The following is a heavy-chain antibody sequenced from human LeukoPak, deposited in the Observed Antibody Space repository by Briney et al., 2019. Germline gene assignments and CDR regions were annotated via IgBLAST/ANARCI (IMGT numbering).Heavy chain of an antibody. J-gene: IGHJ4*02. CDR2: IDPSDSYT. V-gene: IGHV5-10-1*01. Sequence: GESLKISFKGSGYRFTTYWISWVRPMPGKGLEWMGRIDPSDSYTNYSPSFQGHVTISADKSFSTAYPQWTSLKASDTAMYYCARHAKAYGSSCDYWGQGTLVAVSS. D-gene: IGHD6-13*01. CDR3: ARHAKAYGSSCDY. CDR1: GYRFTTYW.